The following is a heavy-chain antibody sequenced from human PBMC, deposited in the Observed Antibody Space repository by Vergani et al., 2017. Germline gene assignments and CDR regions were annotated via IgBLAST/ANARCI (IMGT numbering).Heavy chain of an antibody. J-gene: IGHJ6*02. CDR1: GFRFSSYG. CDR3: ARGLEDYYDSSGYLGGMDV. V-gene: IGHV3-33*01. D-gene: IGHD3-22*01. Sequence: QVQLVESGGGVVQPGRSLRLSCAASGFRFSSYGMNWVRQAPGKGLEWVAVIWYDGSNKYYADSVKGRFTISRDNAKNSLYLQMNSLRAEDTAVYYCARGLEDYYDSSGYLGGMDVWGQGTTVTVSS. CDR2: IWYDGSNK.